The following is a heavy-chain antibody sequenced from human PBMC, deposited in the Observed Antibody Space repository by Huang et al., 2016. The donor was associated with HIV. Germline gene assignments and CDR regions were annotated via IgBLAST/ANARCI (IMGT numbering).Heavy chain of an antibody. J-gene: IGHJ4*02. D-gene: IGHD3-3*01. CDR2: IAVRGGTK. CDR1: GFTSSNHA. Sequence: EVQLLESGGGLVQPGGSLRLSCAASGFTSSNHAMRWVRQAPGVGREWVSRIAVRGGTKYYADSGKGRFTISRDLSRNMLYLQMNSLRAEDTALYYCAKENIMAFGVGVILDWGQGTLVSVSS. V-gene: IGHV3-23*01. CDR3: AKENIMAFGVGVILD.